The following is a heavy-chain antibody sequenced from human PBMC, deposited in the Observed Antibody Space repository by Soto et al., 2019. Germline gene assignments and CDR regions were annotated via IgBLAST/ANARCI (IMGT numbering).Heavy chain of an antibody. Sequence: QVQLQQWGAGLLKPSETLSLTCAVYGGSFSDYYWSWIRQPPGKGLEWIGEINHSGSTNYNPSLKSRVTISVDTSKNQFSLKLNSVTAADTAVYYCASQAPDTAIFDYWGQGTLVTVSS. D-gene: IGHD5-18*01. V-gene: IGHV4-34*01. J-gene: IGHJ4*02. CDR1: GGSFSDYY. CDR2: INHSGST. CDR3: ASQAPDTAIFDY.